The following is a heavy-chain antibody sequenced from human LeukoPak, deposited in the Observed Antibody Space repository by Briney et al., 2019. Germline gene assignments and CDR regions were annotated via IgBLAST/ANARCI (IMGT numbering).Heavy chain of an antibody. CDR1: GFTFSSYA. CDR3: AGWWSAGNYYMDV. D-gene: IGHD2-15*01. Sequence: GGSLRLSCAASGFTFSSYAMSWVRQAPGKGLEWVSAISGSGGSTYYADSVKGRFTISRDNAKNSLYLQMNSLRAEDTAVYYCAGWWSAGNYYMDVWGKGTTVTVSS. V-gene: IGHV3-23*01. J-gene: IGHJ6*03. CDR2: ISGSGGST.